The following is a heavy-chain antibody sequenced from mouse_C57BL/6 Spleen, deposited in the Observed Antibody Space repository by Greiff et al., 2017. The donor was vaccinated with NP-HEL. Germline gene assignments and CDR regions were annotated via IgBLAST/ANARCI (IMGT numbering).Heavy chain of an antibody. J-gene: IGHJ4*01. D-gene: IGHD2-5*01. CDR1: GYTFTSYW. CDR3: AYSNYDYYAMDY. V-gene: IGHV1-53*01. CDR2: INPSNGGT. Sequence: QVQLQQPGTELVKPGASVKLSCKASGYTFTSYWMHWVKQRPGQGLEWIGNINPSNGGTNYNEKFKSQATLTVDKSSSTAYMQLSSLTSEDSAVYCCAYSNYDYYAMDYWGQGTSVTVSS.